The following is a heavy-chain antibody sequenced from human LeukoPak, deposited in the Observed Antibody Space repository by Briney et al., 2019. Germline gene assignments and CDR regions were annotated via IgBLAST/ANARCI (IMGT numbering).Heavy chain of an antibody. J-gene: IGHJ5*01. CDR2: IIPILGIA. CDR3: ASRLVVATSNWFDP. CDR1: GGTFSSYA. D-gene: IGHD2-15*01. Sequence: GSSVTVSCKASGGTFSSYAISWVRQAPGQGLEWMGRIIPILGIANYAQKFQGRVTITADKSTSTAYMELSSLRSEDTAVYYCASRLVVATSNWFDPWGQGTLVTVSS. V-gene: IGHV1-69*04.